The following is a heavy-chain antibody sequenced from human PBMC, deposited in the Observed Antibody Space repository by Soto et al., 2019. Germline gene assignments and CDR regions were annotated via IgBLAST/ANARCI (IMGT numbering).Heavy chain of an antibody. CDR3: ARDPNSSSSDYYYYGMDV. CDR2: INPNSGGT. Sequence: AASVKVSCKASGYTFTGYYMHWVRQAPGQGLEWMGWINPNSGGTNYAQKFQGWVTMTRDTSISTAYMELSRLRSDDTAVYYCARDPNSSSSDYYYYGMDVWGQGTTVTVSS. CDR1: GYTFTGYY. V-gene: IGHV1-2*04. J-gene: IGHJ6*02. D-gene: IGHD6-6*01.